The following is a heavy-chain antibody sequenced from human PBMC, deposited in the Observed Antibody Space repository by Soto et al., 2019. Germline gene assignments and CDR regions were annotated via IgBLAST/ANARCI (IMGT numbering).Heavy chain of an antibody. J-gene: IGHJ4*02. CDR1: GGSISSSSYY. V-gene: IGHV4-39*01. CDR3: ARDADYDFWSGYGGHLVPRIKC. D-gene: IGHD3-3*01. Sequence: SETLSLTCTVSGGSISSSSYYWGWIRQPPGKGLEWIGSIYYSGSTYYNPSLKSRVTISVDTSKNQFSLKLSSVTAADTAVYYCARDADYDFWSGYGGHLVPRIKCWGQGTLVTVSS. CDR2: IYYSGST.